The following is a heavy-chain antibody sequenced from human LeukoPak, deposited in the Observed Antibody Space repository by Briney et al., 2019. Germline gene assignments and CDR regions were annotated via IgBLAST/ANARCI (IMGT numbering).Heavy chain of an antibody. CDR1: GFIFSTYA. CDR2: ISYDGNKR. D-gene: IGHD2/OR15-2a*01. CDR3: ARDFHIFDY. J-gene: IGHJ4*02. V-gene: IGHV3-30-3*01. Sequence: GGSLRLSCAASGFIFSTYAMHWVRQAPVKGLEWVAIISYDGNKRYYADSVKGRFTISRDNAKNSLYLQMNSLRAEDTAVYYCARDFHIFDYWGQGTLVTVSS.